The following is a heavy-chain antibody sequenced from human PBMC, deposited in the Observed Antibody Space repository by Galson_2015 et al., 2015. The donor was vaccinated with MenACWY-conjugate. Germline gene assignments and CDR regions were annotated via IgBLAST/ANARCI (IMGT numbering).Heavy chain of an antibody. V-gene: IGHV4-59*01. CDR2: IYYSGST. Sequence: SETLSLTCTVSGGSISSYYWSWIRQPPGKGLEWIGYIYYSGSTNYNPSLKSRVTISVDTSKNQFSLKLSSVTAADTAVYYCARNQFSGWYLVDYWGQGTLVTVSS. J-gene: IGHJ4*02. D-gene: IGHD6-19*01. CDR3: ARNQFSGWYLVDY. CDR1: GGSISSYY.